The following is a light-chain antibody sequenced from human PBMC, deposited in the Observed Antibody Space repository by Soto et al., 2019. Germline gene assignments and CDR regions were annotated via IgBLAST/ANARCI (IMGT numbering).Light chain of an antibody. CDR3: QSYDSSLTGVV. Sequence: QAVVTQPPSVSAAPGQRVTISCTGSNSNIGAGYEVHWYQQLPGTAPRLLIFGHTNRALGVPDRFSGSRSGASVSLAITGLQAEDEADYYCQSYDSSLTGVVFGGGTKVTVL. V-gene: IGLV1-40*03. J-gene: IGLJ2*01. CDR1: NSNIGAGYE. CDR2: GHT.